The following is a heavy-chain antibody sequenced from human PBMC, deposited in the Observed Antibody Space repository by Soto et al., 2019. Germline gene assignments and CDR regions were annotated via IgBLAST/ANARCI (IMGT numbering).Heavy chain of an antibody. CDR1: GFTFSSYV. V-gene: IGHV3-23*01. CDR2: DSGSGGTT. J-gene: IGHJ6*03. CDR3: AKPGYCPSTSCYDSYFSMDF. D-gene: IGHD2-2*01. Sequence: EVQLLESGGGLVQPGGSLRLSCAASGFTFSSYVMSWVRQAPGKGLEWVSTDSGSGGTTYYADSVKGRFTISRDNSKNTLYLQMNSLRAEDKAVYYCAKPGYCPSTSCYDSYFSMDFWGKGTPVTVSS.